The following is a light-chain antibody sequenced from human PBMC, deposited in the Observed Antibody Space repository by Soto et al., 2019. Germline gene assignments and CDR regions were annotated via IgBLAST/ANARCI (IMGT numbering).Light chain of an antibody. CDR3: ILYISSSTV. CDR2: EVS. Sequence: QSALTQPPSVSGSPGQSVTISCTGTSSDVGSYNRVSWYQQPPGTAPKLLIYEVSNRPSGVPDRVSGSKSGNTASLTISGLHAEDEADYYCILYISSSTVFGGGTKLTVL. CDR1: SSDVGSYNR. V-gene: IGLV2-18*01. J-gene: IGLJ2*01.